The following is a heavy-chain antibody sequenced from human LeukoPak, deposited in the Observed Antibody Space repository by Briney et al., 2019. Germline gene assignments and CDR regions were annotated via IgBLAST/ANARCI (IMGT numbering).Heavy chain of an antibody. J-gene: IGHJ4*02. D-gene: IGHD6-13*01. V-gene: IGHV3-30*02. CDR3: AKRGSVGTLGHFDY. CDR1: GFMFINYG. Sequence: GGSLRLSCAASGFMFINYGMHWVRQAPGEGLEWVAFIGYDGSDKFYADSVKGRFTISRDNSKNTLYLQMNSLRAEDTAVYYCAKRGSVGTLGHFDYWGQGTLVTVSS. CDR2: IGYDGSDK.